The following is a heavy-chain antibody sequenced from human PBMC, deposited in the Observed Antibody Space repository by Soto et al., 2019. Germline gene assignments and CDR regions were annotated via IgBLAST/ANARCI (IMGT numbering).Heavy chain of an antibody. Sequence: SQTLSLTCAISGDSVSSNSAAWNWIRQSPSRGLEWLGRTYYRSKWYNDYAVSVKSRITINPDTSKNQFSLQLNSVTPEDTAVYYCARETPTSTIFGVVDKNPNWFDPWGQGTLVTVSS. CDR2: TYYRSKWYN. V-gene: IGHV6-1*01. D-gene: IGHD3-3*01. J-gene: IGHJ5*02. CDR3: ARETPTSTIFGVVDKNPNWFDP. CDR1: GDSVSSNSAA.